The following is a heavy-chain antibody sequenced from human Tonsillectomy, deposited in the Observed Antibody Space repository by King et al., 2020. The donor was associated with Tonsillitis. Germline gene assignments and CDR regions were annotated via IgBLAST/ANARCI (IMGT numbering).Heavy chain of an antibody. Sequence: VQLVESGGGLVQPGGSLRLSCAASGFTFSSYAMSWVRQAPGKGLEWVSGISGSGGSTYSADSVKGRFTISRDNSKNTLYLQMNRLRVDDTAVYYCAKDKVATMPRDVFDFWGQGTMVTVSS. D-gene: IGHD5-12*01. V-gene: IGHV3-23*04. CDR3: AKDKVATMPRDVFDF. CDR1: GFTFSSYA. CDR2: ISGSGGST. J-gene: IGHJ3*01.